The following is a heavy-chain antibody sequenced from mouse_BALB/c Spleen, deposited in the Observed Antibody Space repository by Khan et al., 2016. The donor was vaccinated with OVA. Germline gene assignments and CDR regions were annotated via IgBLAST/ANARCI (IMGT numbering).Heavy chain of an antibody. CDR3: ARSTYSCAFLY. V-gene: IGHV3-8*02. CDR2: MIYSGHT. J-gene: IGHJ3*01. Sequence: EVQLQESGPSLVKPSQTLSLICSVTGDSITSGYWNWIRKFPGNKLEFMGYMIYSGHTYYNPSLISRLFITRHTSTNQYYLKLNPVTTEDTATYYCARSTYSCAFLYWGRGTLVAVSA. CDR1: GDSITSGY. D-gene: IGHD2-12*01.